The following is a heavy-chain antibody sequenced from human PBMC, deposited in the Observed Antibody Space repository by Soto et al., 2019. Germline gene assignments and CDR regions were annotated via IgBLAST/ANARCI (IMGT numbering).Heavy chain of an antibody. V-gene: IGHV1-18*01. CDR2: ISAYNGNT. CDR3: AREDIVATISSFLFY. Sequence: QVQLVQSGAEVKKPGASVKVSCKASGYTFTSYGISWVRQAPRQGLEWMGWISAYNGNTNYAQKLQGRVTMTTDTSTSTAYMELRSLRSDDTAVYYCAREDIVATISSFLFYWGQGTLVTVSS. J-gene: IGHJ4*02. CDR1: GYTFTSYG. D-gene: IGHD5-12*01.